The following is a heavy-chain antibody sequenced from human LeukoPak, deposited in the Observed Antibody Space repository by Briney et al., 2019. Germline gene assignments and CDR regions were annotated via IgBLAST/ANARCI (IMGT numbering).Heavy chain of an antibody. CDR2: INWNGGST. J-gene: IGHJ4*02. CDR3: ARVLRMYGGNGPGDY. D-gene: IGHD4-23*01. V-gene: IGHV3-20*04. CDR1: GFTFDDYG. Sequence: AGGSLRLSCAASGFTFDDYGMSWVRQAPGKGLEWVSGINWNGGSTGYADSVKGRFTISRDNAKNSLYLQMNSLRAEDTALYYCARVLRMYGGNGPGDYWGQGTLVTVSS.